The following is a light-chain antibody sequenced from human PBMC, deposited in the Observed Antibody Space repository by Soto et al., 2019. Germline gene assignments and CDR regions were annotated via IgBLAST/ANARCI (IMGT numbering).Light chain of an antibody. CDR2: DGS. J-gene: IGKJ1*01. CDR3: QQYDNWPWT. V-gene: IGKV3-15*01. CDR1: QGVRSN. Sequence: EIVLTQSPATRSVSPGESATLSCRASQGVRSNLAWYQQKPGQAPRLLLYDGSKRATGVPARFSDSGSGTEFTLTISSLQSEDFAVYYCQQYDNWPWTFGQGTKVEV.